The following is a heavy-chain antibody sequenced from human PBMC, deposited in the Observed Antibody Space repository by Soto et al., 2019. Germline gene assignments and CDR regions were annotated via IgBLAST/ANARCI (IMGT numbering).Heavy chain of an antibody. Sequence: QVQLQQWGAGLLKPSETLSLTCAVYGGSFSGYYWSWIRQPPGKGLEWIGEINHSGSTNYNPSLKSRVTISVDTAKNQFSLKISSVTAADTAVYYCARALRSDDTQIDYWGQGTLVTVSS. D-gene: IGHD4-17*01. CDR1: GGSFSGYY. V-gene: IGHV4-34*01. J-gene: IGHJ4*02. CDR2: INHSGST. CDR3: ARALRSDDTQIDY.